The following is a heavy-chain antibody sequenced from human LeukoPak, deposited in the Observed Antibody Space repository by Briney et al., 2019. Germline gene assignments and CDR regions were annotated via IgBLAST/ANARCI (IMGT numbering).Heavy chain of an antibody. J-gene: IGHJ4*02. V-gene: IGHV1-46*01. D-gene: IGHD6-6*01. CDR1: GYTFTSYY. Sequence: GASVKVSCKASGYTFTSYYMHWVRQAPGQGLEWMGIINPSGGSTSYAQKFRGRVTMTRDMSTSTVYMELSSLRSEDTAVYYCARGLGVAARRPGIDYWGQGTLVTVSS. CDR3: ARGLGVAARRPGIDY. CDR2: INPSGGST.